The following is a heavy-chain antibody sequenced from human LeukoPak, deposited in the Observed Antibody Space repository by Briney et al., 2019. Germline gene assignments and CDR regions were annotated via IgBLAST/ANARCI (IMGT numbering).Heavy chain of an antibody. CDR3: ARGPGANDY. V-gene: IGHV3-30*04. D-gene: IGHD4-17*01. Sequence: AGGSLRLSCAASGFTFSSYAMHWVRQAPGKGLEWVAVMSYDGSNKYYADSVKGRFTISRDNSKNTLYLQMNSLRAEDTAVYYCARGPGANDYWGQGTLVTVSS. CDR2: MSYDGSNK. CDR1: GFTFSSYA. J-gene: IGHJ4*02.